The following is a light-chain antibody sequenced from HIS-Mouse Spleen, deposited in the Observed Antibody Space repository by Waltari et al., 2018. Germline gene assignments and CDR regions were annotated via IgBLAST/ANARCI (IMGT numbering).Light chain of an antibody. CDR3: NSRDSSGNHVV. CDR1: NIGSKS. CDR2: GKN. V-gene: IGLV3-19*01. Sequence: SYVLTQPPSVSVAPGKTARITCGGNNIGSKSVHWYQQKPGQAPVLVIYGKNNRPSGIPDRFSGSSSGTTASLTITGAQAEDEADYYCNSRDSSGNHVVFGGGTKLTVL. J-gene: IGLJ2*01.